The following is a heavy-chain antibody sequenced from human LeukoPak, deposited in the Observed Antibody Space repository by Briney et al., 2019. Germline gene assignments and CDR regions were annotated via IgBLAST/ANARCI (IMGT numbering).Heavy chain of an antibody. D-gene: IGHD3-10*01. CDR1: GFTFNNYD. J-gene: IGHJ4*02. V-gene: IGHV3-48*01. CDR2: ISSSSSII. Sequence: PGGSLRLSCTASGFTFNNYDMNWVRQAPGKGLEWVSYISSSSSIIYYADSVKGRFTISRDTAKNSLYLQMNSLRAEDTAVYYCARDRGPRTGSMVREAYDNWGQGTLVTVSS. CDR3: ARDRGPRTGSMVREAYDN.